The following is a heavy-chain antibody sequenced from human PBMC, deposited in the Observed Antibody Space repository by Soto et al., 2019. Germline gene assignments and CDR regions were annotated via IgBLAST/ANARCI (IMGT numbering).Heavy chain of an antibody. D-gene: IGHD3-10*01. J-gene: IGHJ6*02. CDR3: ARVSGSYYYGMDV. CDR1: GGSISSSYW. Sequence: QVQLQESGPGLVKPSGTLSLTCAVSGGSISSSYWWSWVRQPPGKGLEWIGEIYHSGSTNYNPSLKRRVTISVDKATNQFSLKLSSVTAADTAVYSCARVSGSYYYGMDVWGQGTTVTVSS. V-gene: IGHV4-4*02. CDR2: IYHSGST.